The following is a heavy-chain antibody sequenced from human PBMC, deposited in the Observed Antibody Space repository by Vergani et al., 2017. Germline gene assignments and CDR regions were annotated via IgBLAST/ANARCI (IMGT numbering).Heavy chain of an antibody. CDR1: GGSISSSSYY. CDR2: IYYSGST. V-gene: IGHV4-39*07. D-gene: IGHD3-22*01. CDR3: ARVWGYYYDSSGYADY. J-gene: IGHJ4*02. Sequence: QLQLQESGPGLVKPSETLSLTCTVSGGSISSSSYYWGWIRQPPGKGLEWIGSIYYSGSTYYNPSLKGRVTISVDTSKKQFSLKLSSVTAADTAVYYGARVWGYYYDSSGYADYWGQGTLVTVSS.